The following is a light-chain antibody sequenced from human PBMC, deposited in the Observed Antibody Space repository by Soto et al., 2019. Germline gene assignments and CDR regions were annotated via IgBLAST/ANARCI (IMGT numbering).Light chain of an antibody. Sequence: QSVLTQPPSASGSPGQSVTISCTGTSSDVGGYNYVSWYQQHPGKVHKLMVYEVNKRPSGVPDRFSGSKSGNTASLTVSGLQAEDEADYYCTSYAGGNNVFGTGTKVTVL. J-gene: IGLJ1*01. V-gene: IGLV2-8*01. CDR1: SSDVGGYNY. CDR2: EVN. CDR3: TSYAGGNNV.